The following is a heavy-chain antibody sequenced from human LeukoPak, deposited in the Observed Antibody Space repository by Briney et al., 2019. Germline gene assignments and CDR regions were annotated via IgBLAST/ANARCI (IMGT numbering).Heavy chain of an antibody. CDR2: INHSGST. Sequence: SETLSLTCAVYGGSFSGYYWSWIRQPPGKGLEWIGEINHSGSTNYNPSLKSRVTISVDTSKNQFSLKLSSVTAADTAVYYCARDSNYVRYWGQGTLVTVS. D-gene: IGHD4-11*01. CDR1: GGSFSGYY. CDR3: ARDSNYVRY. V-gene: IGHV4-34*01. J-gene: IGHJ4*02.